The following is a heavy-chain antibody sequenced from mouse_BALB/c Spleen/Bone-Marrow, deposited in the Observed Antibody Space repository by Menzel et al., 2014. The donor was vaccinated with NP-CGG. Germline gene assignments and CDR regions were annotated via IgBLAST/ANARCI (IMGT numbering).Heavy chain of an antibody. J-gene: IGHJ4*01. D-gene: IGHD2-4*01. CDR2: LYPGVGEP. Sequence: SGAEPARPGASVKLSCKASVYTFTSHWMQRVKQRPGQGLEWIGALYPGVGEPTSTKKFKGRATLTADKSPSTAYMKLSGLASGDLAVNYFARRDYGIRENFYAMGFWAQGTSVTVPS. CDR3: ARRDYGIRENFYAMGF. V-gene: IGHV1-87*01. CDR1: VYTFTSHW.